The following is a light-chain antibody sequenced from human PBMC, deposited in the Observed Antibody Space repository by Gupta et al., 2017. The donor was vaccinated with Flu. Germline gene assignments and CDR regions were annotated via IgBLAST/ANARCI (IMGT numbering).Light chain of an antibody. CDR1: QAVSTW. Sequence: DRVTIPCRVSQAVSTWLTWYQQKPGQAPKLLIYRASILESGVPSRFSGSGSTTEFALTITNLQPDDSATYYCQQYNSYSPWTFGQGTKVEVK. V-gene: IGKV1-5*03. CDR3: QQYNSYSPWT. J-gene: IGKJ1*01. CDR2: RAS.